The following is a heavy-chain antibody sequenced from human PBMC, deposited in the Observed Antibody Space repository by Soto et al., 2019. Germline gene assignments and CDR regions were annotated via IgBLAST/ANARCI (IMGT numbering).Heavy chain of an antibody. CDR3: TTGITARPPG. J-gene: IGHJ4*02. CDR1: GFIFSDSA. Sequence: SLRLSREASGFIFSDSAMHWVRQASGKGLEWIGRIRSKANNYATVYTASVEGRFTISRDDSKNTVYLQMNSLKTEDTAVYYCTTGITARPPGWGQGTLVTVSS. V-gene: IGHV3-73*01. D-gene: IGHD6-6*01. CDR2: IRSKANNYAT.